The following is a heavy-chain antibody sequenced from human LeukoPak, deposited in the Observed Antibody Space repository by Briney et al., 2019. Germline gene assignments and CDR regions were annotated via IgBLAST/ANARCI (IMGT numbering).Heavy chain of an antibody. CDR2: ISYDGSNK. D-gene: IGHD3-10*01. Sequence: GGSLRLSCAASGFTFSSYAMHWVRQAPGKGLEWVAVISYDGSNKYYADSVKGRFTISRDNSKNTLYLQMNSLRAEDTAVYYCVRGGGYGSGSYDYYYYYMDVWGKGTTVTVSS. CDR1: GFTFSSYA. J-gene: IGHJ6*03. V-gene: IGHV3-30*04. CDR3: VRGGGYGSGSYDYYYYYMDV.